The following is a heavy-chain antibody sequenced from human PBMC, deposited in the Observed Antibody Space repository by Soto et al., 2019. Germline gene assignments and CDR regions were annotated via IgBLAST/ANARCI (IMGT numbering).Heavy chain of an antibody. Sequence: PGGSLRLSCAASGFPFSIFPMHWVRQAPGKGLEWVVVLSSDGSDTNYADSVKGRFTVSRDNSKNTLYLQMNSLRTGDTAVYYCAREDSTRTDDNYYYYGMDVWGQGTTVTVSS. J-gene: IGHJ6*02. V-gene: IGHV3-30-3*01. D-gene: IGHD2-2*01. CDR1: GFPFSIFP. CDR2: LSSDGSDT. CDR3: AREDSTRTDDNYYYYGMDV.